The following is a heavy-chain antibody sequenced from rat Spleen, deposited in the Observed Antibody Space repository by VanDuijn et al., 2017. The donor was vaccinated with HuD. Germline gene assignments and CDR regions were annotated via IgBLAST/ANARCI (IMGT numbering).Heavy chain of an antibody. CDR1: GFTFSSFA. CDR2: ITSGGSNT. V-gene: IGHV5-25*01. CDR3: AKDFNYGSHYFDY. Sequence: EVQLVESGGGLVQPGRSLKLSCAASGFTFSSFAMAWVRQAPKKGLEWVATITSGGSNTYYPDSVKGRFTISRDNAKSTLYLQMDSLRSEDTATYYCAKDFNYGSHYFDYWGQGVMVTVSS. J-gene: IGHJ2*01. D-gene: IGHD1-3*01.